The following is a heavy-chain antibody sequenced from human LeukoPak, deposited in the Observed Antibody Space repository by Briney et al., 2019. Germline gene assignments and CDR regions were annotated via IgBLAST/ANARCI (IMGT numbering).Heavy chain of an antibody. CDR1: GGSISSSSDY. Sequence: SETLSLTCTVSGGSISSSSDYWGWIRQPPGKGLEWIGTTYHSGSTYYNPSLKSRVTISVDTPRNQFSLKLNSVTAADTAVYYCARQDRRAYNYGHDFDYWGQGTLVTVSS. V-gene: IGHV4-39*01. CDR3: ARQDRRAYNYGHDFDY. J-gene: IGHJ4*02. CDR2: TYHSGST. D-gene: IGHD5-18*01.